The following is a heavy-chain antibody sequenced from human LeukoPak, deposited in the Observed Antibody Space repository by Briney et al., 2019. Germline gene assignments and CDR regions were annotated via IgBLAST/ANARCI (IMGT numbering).Heavy chain of an antibody. CDR3: AKAGYSSGWDLYYFDY. Sequence: GGSLRLSCAASGFTFSSYAVSWVRQAPGKGLEWVAVISYDGSNKYYADSVKGRFTISRDNSKNTLYLQMNSLRAEDTAVYYCAKAGYSSGWDLYYFDYWGQGTLVTVSS. CDR1: GFTFSSYA. D-gene: IGHD6-19*01. V-gene: IGHV3-30*18. CDR2: ISYDGSNK. J-gene: IGHJ4*02.